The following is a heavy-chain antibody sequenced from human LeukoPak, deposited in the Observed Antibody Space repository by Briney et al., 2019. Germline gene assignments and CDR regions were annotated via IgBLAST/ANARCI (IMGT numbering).Heavy chain of an antibody. D-gene: IGHD3-22*01. J-gene: IGHJ4*02. CDR2: MNPNSGGT. V-gene: IGHV1-2*02. CDR3: TRAPSSGPFDY. CDR1: GYTFTGYY. Sequence: GASVKVSCKASGYTFTGYYIHWVRQAPGQGLEWMGWMNPNSGGTDYAQKFQGRVTMTRDTSISTAYMELSRLRSDGTALYYCTRAPSSGPFDYWGQGTLVTVSS.